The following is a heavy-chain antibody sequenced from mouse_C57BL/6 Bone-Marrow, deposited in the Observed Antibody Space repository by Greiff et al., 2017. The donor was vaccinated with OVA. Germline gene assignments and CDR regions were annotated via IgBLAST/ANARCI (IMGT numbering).Heavy chain of an antibody. Sequence: VQLQQSGTVLARPGASVKMSCKTSGYTFTSYWMHWVKQRPGQGLEWIGAIYPGNSDISYNQKFKGKAKLTAVTSASTAYMELSSLTNEDSAVYYCAIREIYYDYDVRYFDVWGTGTTVTVSS. CDR2: IYPGNSDI. CDR1: GYTFTSYW. V-gene: IGHV1-5*01. J-gene: IGHJ1*03. CDR3: AIREIYYDYDVRYFDV. D-gene: IGHD2-4*01.